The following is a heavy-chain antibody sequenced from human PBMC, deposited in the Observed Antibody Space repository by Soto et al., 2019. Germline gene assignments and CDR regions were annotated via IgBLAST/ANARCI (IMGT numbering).Heavy chain of an antibody. Sequence: QVQLQQWGAGLLKPSETLSLTCAVYGGSFSGYYWSWIRQPPGKGLERIGEINHSGSTNYNPSLKSSVTIAVETSKSHFSLKLSSVTAADTPVYYCARETLSADQRWFDPSGQGTMVTVSS. V-gene: IGHV4-34*01. CDR1: GGSFSGYY. J-gene: IGHJ5*02. CDR3: ARETLSADQRWFDP. D-gene: IGHD6-13*01. CDR2: INHSGST.